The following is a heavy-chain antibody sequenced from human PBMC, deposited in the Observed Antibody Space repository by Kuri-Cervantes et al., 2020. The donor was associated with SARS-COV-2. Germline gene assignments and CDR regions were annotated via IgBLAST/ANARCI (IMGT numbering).Heavy chain of an antibody. Sequence: GESLKISCAASGFTFSSYAMSWVRQAPGKGLEWVSAISGSCGSTYYADSVKGRFTISRDNSRNTLYLQMNSLRAGDTAVYYCALQGYGSGSYRLDVWGPGNTVTVDS. V-gene: IGHV3-23*01. J-gene: IGHJ6*01. CDR1: GFTFSSYA. D-gene: IGHD3-10*01. CDR2: ISGSCGST. CDR3: ALQGYGSGSYRLDV.